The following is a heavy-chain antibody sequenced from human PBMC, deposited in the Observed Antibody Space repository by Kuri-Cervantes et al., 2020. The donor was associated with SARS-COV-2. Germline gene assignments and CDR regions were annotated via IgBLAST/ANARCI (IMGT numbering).Heavy chain of an antibody. J-gene: IGHJ4*02. CDR3: ANSFYDTSSVPRLDY. V-gene: IGHV3-30*02. CDR2: IRYDGSNK. CDR1: GFTFSSYW. D-gene: IGHD2/OR15-2a*01. Sequence: GGSLRLSCAASGFTFSSYWMSWVRQAPGKGLEWVAFIRYDGSNKYYADSVKGRFTISRDNSKNTLYLQMNSLGVEDTAVYYCANSFYDTSSVPRLDYWGQGTLVTVSS.